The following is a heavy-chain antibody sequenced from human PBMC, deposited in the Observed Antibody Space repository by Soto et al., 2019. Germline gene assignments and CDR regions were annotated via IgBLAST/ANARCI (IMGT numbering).Heavy chain of an antibody. V-gene: IGHV2-5*02. Sequence: SGPTLVNPTQTLTLTCTVSGLSLSTSGVAVGWIRQPPGKALEWLALIYWDDDNRYSPSLKSRLTITKDTSKNQVVLTMTNMDPVDTATYYCAHSGQEASAGLEFDYWGQGTLVTVSS. CDR2: IYWDDDN. D-gene: IGHD6-13*01. CDR3: AHSGQEASAGLEFDY. J-gene: IGHJ4*02. CDR1: GLSLSTSGVA.